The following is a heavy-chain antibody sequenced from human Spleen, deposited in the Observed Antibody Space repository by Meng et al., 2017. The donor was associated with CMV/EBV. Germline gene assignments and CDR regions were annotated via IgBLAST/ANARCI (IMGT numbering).Heavy chain of an antibody. CDR2: ISWNSGSI. Sequence: SLKISCAASGFTFDDYSMQWVRQAPGKGLEWVSGISWNSGSIGYADSVKGRFTISRDNAKNSLYLQMNSLRAEDTAFYYCARLAAAGTFDYWGQGTLVTVSS. V-gene: IGHV3-9*01. CDR1: GFTFDDYS. D-gene: IGHD6-13*01. J-gene: IGHJ4*02. CDR3: ARLAAAGTFDY.